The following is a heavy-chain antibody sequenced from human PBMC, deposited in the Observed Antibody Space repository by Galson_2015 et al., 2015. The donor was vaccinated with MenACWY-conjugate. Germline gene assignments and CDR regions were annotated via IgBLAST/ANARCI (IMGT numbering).Heavy chain of an antibody. V-gene: IGHV3-15*01. CDR3: TTYPDTPSSVVYLDM. CDR2: ITCKTDGGTT. CDR1: GFTFSNAW. J-gene: IGHJ4*02. Sequence: SLRLSCAASGFTFSNAWMSWVRQAPGKGLEWVGRITCKTDGGTTDYAPPVKGRFTISRDDSKNTLYLQMNSLKTEDTAEYYCTTYPDTPSSVVYLDMWGLGALVT. D-gene: IGHD6-13*01.